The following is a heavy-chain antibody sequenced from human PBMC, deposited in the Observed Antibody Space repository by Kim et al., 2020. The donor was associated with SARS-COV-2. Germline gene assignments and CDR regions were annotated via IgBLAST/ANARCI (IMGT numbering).Heavy chain of an antibody. V-gene: IGHV1-3*01. Sequence: ASVKVSCNTSGYTFTTYTIHWVRQAPGQRLEWMGWITPGNGNTRYSQNLQGRVTLTGDTSASTAYMQLSSLRSEDTAVYYCARDNSGWNDYWGQGTLVTVSS. CDR3: ARDNSGWNDY. J-gene: IGHJ4*02. CDR1: GYTFTTYT. CDR2: ITPGNGNT. D-gene: IGHD6-19*01.